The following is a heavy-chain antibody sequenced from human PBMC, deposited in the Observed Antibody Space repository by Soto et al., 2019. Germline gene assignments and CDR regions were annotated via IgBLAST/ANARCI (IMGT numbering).Heavy chain of an antibody. V-gene: IGHV4-30-4*01. J-gene: IGHJ3*01. Sequence: SETLSLTCSVSGDSIRSPDCYCGWLRQTRGKCLEWIGYSYYTGSSYYHPSLKSRVSISVDPSKNQFSLKLNSVSAADTAIYYCARDKWSGYDSGAFDVWGQGTPVTVSS. CDR3: ARDKWSGYDSGAFDV. CDR2: SYYTGSS. CDR1: GDSIRSPDCY. D-gene: IGHD6-25*01.